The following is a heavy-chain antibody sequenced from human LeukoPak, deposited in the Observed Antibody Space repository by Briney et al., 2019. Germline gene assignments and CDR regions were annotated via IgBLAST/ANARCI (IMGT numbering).Heavy chain of an antibody. Sequence: SVKVSCKASGGTFSSYAISWVRQAPGQGLEWMGGIIPIFGTANYAQKFQGRVTITADESTSTAYMELSSLRSEDTAVYYCARDLRYYYNSSGYYDYWGQGTLVTVSS. CDR3: ARDLRYYYNSSGYYDY. D-gene: IGHD3-22*01. CDR1: GGTFSSYA. J-gene: IGHJ4*02. CDR2: IIPIFGTA. V-gene: IGHV1-69*13.